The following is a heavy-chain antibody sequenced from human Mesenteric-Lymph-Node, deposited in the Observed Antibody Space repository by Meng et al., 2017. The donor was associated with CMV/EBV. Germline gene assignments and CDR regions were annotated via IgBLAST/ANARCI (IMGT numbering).Heavy chain of an antibody. CDR1: GGSFSGYY. CDR3: AREGGQLVFDY. D-gene: IGHD1-1*01. CDR2: INHSGST. Sequence: SETLSLTCAVYGGSFSGYYWSWIRQPPGKGLEWIGEINHSGSTNYNPSLKSRVTISIDTSQNHFSLTLTSVTAADTAVYYCAREGGQLVFDYWGQGTRVTVSS. J-gene: IGHJ4*02. V-gene: IGHV4-34*01.